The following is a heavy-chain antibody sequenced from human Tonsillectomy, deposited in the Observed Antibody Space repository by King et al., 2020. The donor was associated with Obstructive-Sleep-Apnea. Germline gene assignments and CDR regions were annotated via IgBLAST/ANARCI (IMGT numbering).Heavy chain of an antibody. CDR1: GYMFTTYW. J-gene: IGHJ6*02. Sequence: VQLVQSGAEVKKPGESLKISCESSGYMFTTYWIGWVRQMPGKGLEWMGIIYPGDSDTRYSPSFQGQGSISADKSISTAYLQWSSLKASDTAMNYCARLWNADRPDNYYYYGVDVWGQGTTVTVSS. D-gene: IGHD1-1*01. CDR3: ARLWNADRPDNYYYYGVDV. CDR2: IYPGDSDT. V-gene: IGHV5-51*01.